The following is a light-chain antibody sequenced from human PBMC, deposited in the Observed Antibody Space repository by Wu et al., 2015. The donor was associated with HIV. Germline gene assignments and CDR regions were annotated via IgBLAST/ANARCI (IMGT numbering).Light chain of an antibody. CDR1: QSVGSS. V-gene: IGKV3-11*01. Sequence: EIALTQSPATLSLSPGERATLSCRASQSVGSSLAWYQQKPGQAPRLLIYDASDRATGISDRFSGSGSGADFTLTISSLEPEDFAVYYCQHRMNWPLIFGQGTRLEIK. CDR2: DAS. CDR3: QHRMNWPLI. J-gene: IGKJ5*01.